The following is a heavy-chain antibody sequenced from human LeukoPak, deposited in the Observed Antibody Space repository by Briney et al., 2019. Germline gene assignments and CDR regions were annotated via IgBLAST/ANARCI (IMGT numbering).Heavy chain of an antibody. J-gene: IGHJ6*02. Sequence: PSETLSLTCTVSGGSISSYYWSWIRQPPGKGLEWIGYIYYSGSTNYNPSLKSRVTISVDTSKNQFSLKLSSVTAADTAVYYCARDGRIVVVPAASSKGREHYYYYGMDAWGQGTTVTVSS. CDR1: GGSISSYY. CDR3: ARDGRIVVVPAASSKGREHYYYYGMDA. CDR2: IYYSGST. D-gene: IGHD2-2*01. V-gene: IGHV4-59*01.